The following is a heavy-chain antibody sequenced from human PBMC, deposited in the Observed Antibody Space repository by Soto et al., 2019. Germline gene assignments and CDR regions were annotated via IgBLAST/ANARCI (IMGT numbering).Heavy chain of an antibody. V-gene: IGHV3-21*06. CDR3: ARDPSEGRVGNWFES. Sequence: PGGSLRLSCAASGSTFSRYGMNWLRQAPGKGLEWVASISSSTSYVYYADSVKGRFSTSRDNAKNILYLEMYALRTEDTAVYYCARDPSEGRVGNWFESWGQGTLVTVSS. CDR2: ISSSTSYV. D-gene: IGHD2-2*01. CDR1: GSTFSRYG. J-gene: IGHJ5*01.